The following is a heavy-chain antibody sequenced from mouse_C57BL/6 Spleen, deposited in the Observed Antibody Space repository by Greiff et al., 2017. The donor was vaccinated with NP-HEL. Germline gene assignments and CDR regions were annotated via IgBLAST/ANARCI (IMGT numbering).Heavy chain of an antibody. J-gene: IGHJ2*01. Sequence: QVQLQQPGAELVRPGSSVKLSCKASGYTFTSYWMDWVKQRPGQGLEWIGNIYPSDSETHYNQKFKDKATLTVDKSSSTAYMQLSSLTSEDSAVYYCARLGWDNDYWGQGTTLTVSS. CDR1: GYTFTSYW. CDR3: ARLGWDNDY. CDR2: IYPSDSET. D-gene: IGHD4-1*01. V-gene: IGHV1-61*01.